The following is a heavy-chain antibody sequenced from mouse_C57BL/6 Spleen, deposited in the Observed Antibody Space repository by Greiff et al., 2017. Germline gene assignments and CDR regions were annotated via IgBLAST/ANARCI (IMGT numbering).Heavy chain of an antibody. Sequence: VQLKQSGAELVRPGASVKLSCTASGFNIKDDYMHWVKQRPEQGLEWIGWIDPENGDTEYASKFQGKATITADTSSNTAYLQLSSLTSEDTAVYYCTTPIQGFAYWGQGTLVTVSA. CDR2: IDPENGDT. CDR1: GFNIKDDY. J-gene: IGHJ3*01. V-gene: IGHV14-4*01. CDR3: TTPIQGFAY. D-gene: IGHD6-5*01.